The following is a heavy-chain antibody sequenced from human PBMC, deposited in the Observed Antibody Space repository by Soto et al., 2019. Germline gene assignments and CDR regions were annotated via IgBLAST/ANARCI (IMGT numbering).Heavy chain of an antibody. CDR1: GGSISSYY. CDR3: ARQGWEDYIWGSYFNHLDAFDI. D-gene: IGHD3-16*01. Sequence: SETLSLTCTVSGGSISSYYWSWIRQPPGKGLEWIGYIYYSGSTNYNPSLKSRVTISVDTSKNQFSLKLSSVTAADTAVYYCARQGWEDYIWGSYFNHLDAFDIWGQGTMVTVSS. J-gene: IGHJ3*02. CDR2: IYYSGST. V-gene: IGHV4-59*08.